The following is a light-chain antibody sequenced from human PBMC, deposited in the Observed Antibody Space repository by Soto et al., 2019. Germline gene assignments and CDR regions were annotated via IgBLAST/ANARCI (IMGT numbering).Light chain of an antibody. CDR1: HSVSID. J-gene: IGKJ1*01. V-gene: IGKV3-15*01. CDR2: GAS. Sequence: IVMTQSPATLSVSPGERATLSFRAIHSVSIDLAWYHQKPCQAPRLLIYGASTRATGIPARFSGSGSGTEFTLSINSLQSEDFAVYYCQQYNNWPRTFGQGTKVDIK. CDR3: QQYNNWPRT.